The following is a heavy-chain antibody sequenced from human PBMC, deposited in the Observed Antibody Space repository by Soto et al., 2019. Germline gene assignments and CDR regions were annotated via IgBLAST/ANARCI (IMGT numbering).Heavy chain of an antibody. CDR1: DGSISSYY. CDR3: ARRPPRGRSPTYYYYYMDV. J-gene: IGHJ6*03. CDR2: IYYSGST. Sequence: SETLSVTCSVADGSISSYYWSWIRQPPGKGLEWIGYIYYSGSTNYNPSLKSRVTISVDTSKNQFSLKLSSVTAADTAVYYCARRPPRGRSPTYYYYYMDVWGKGTTVTVSS. V-gene: IGHV4-59*08.